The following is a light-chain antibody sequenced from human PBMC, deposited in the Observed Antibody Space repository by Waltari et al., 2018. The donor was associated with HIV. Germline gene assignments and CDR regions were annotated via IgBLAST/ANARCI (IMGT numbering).Light chain of an antibody. CDR1: RSDIGTND. J-gene: IGLJ3*02. CDR2: RNI. Sequence: QSVLTQPPSTSGTPGQTVTISCSGTRSDIGTNDVNWNQQAPGTAPKLLIYRNIQRPSGVPARFSGSKSGTSASLAISGLRSEDEAHYHCASWDDSLGGRWVFGGGTKLTVL. V-gene: IGLV1-47*01. CDR3: ASWDDSLGGRWV.